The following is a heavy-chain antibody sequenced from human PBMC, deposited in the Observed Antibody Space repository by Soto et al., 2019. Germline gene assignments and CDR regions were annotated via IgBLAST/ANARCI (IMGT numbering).Heavy chain of an antibody. Sequence: ESGPTLVNPTQTLTLTCTFSEFSLSTRGMCVSWIRQLPGKALEWLALIDWDDDKYYSASLKTRLTISADTSKNQVVLTMTNVDPVDTATYYCARIRGYCDSTSCHMNYYGMDVWGQGTTVTVSS. V-gene: IGHV2-70*01. D-gene: IGHD2-2*02. CDR3: ARIRGYCDSTSCHMNYYGMDV. CDR1: EFSLSTRGMC. CDR2: IDWDDDK. J-gene: IGHJ6*02.